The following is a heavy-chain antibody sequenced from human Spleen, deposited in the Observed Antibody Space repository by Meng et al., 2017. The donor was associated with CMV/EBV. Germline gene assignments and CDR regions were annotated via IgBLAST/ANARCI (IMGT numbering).Heavy chain of an antibody. Sequence: GGSLRLSCAASGFTVSSTYMTWVRQAPGKGLVWVSRINSDGSSTSYADSVKGRFTISRDNAKNTLYLQMNSLRAEDTAVYYCARVLELPPYYYGMDVWGQGTTVTVSS. D-gene: IGHD1-7*01. CDR3: ARVLELPPYYYGMDV. CDR1: GFTVSSTY. CDR2: INSDGSST. V-gene: IGHV3-74*01. J-gene: IGHJ6*02.